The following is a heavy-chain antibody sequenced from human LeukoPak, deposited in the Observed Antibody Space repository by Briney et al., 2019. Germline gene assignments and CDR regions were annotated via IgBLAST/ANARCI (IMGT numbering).Heavy chain of an antibody. CDR3: ASDQVSGVFDY. Sequence: PGGSLRLSCAGSGFVFSDFYINWIRHSPGKGLEWLAYISPDGSYTTYGDSVKGRFVISRDNAKNSVSLQMNSLRVEDTAVYFCASDQVSGVFDYWGQGAGVTVS. D-gene: IGHD5/OR15-5a*01. CDR2: ISPDGSYT. V-gene: IGHV3-11*05. J-gene: IGHJ4*02. CDR1: GFVFSDFY.